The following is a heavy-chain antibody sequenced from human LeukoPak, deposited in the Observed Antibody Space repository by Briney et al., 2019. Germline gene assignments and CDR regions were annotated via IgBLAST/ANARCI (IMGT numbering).Heavy chain of an antibody. CDR1: GFTFSSYW. Sequence: GGSLRLSCAASGFTFSSYWMHCVRQAPGKGLVWVSRINSDGSSTTYADFVKGRFTISRDNAKNTVYLQMNSLRAEDTAVYYCARGSSSWSHFDYWGQGTLVTVSS. D-gene: IGHD6-13*01. CDR2: INSDGSST. V-gene: IGHV3-74*01. CDR3: ARGSSSWSHFDY. J-gene: IGHJ4*02.